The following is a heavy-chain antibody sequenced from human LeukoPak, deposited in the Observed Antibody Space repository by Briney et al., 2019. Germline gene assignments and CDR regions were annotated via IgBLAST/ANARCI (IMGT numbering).Heavy chain of an antibody. J-gene: IGHJ4*02. CDR1: GGSISSSNW. CDR3: ARARRGSYSLFDY. CDR2: IYYSGST. Sequence: PSGTLSLTCAVSGGSISSSNWWSWVRQPPGKGLEWIGSIYYSGSTNYNPSLKSRVTISVDTSKNQFSLKLSSVTAADTAVYYCARARRGSYSLFDYWGQGTLVTVSS. V-gene: IGHV4-4*02. D-gene: IGHD3-16*01.